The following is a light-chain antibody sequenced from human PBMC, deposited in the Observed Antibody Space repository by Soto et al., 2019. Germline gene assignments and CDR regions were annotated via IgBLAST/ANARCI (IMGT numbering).Light chain of an antibody. CDR2: DAS. V-gene: IGKV1-5*01. J-gene: IGKJ1*01. CDR3: QQYNSDPQT. Sequence: DIQMTQSPSTLSASVGDRVTITCRASQSLGTWLAWFQQKPGKAPKLLIYDASTLESGVPSRFSGSGSGTEFTLTINSLQPDDLATYYCQQYNSDPQTFGQGTKVELK. CDR1: QSLGTW.